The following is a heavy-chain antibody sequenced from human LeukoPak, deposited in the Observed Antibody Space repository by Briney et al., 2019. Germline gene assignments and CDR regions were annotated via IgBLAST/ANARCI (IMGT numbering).Heavy chain of an antibody. Sequence: GGSLRLSCAASGFTFSSYSMNWVRQAPGKGLEWVSSISSSSSYIYYADSVKGRFTISRDNAKNTLYLQMNSLRAENTAVYYCARVPGYSSSWYFDYWGQGTLVTVSS. J-gene: IGHJ4*02. V-gene: IGHV3-21*01. CDR2: ISSSSSYI. CDR3: ARVPGYSSSWYFDY. D-gene: IGHD6-13*01. CDR1: GFTFSSYS.